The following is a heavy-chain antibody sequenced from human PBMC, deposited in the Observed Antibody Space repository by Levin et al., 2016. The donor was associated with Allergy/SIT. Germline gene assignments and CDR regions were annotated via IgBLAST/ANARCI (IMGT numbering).Heavy chain of an antibody. CDR2: IYPGDSDT. CDR3: ATLNYDILTGYQTYAFDI. CDR1: GYSFTSYW. D-gene: IGHD3-9*01. V-gene: IGHV5-51*01. J-gene: IGHJ3*02. Sequence: GESLKISCKGSGYSFTSYWIGWVRQMPGKGLEWMGIIYPGDSDTRYSPSFQGQVTISADKSISTAYLQWSSLKASDTAMYYCATLNYDILTGYQTYAFDIWGQGTMVTVSS.